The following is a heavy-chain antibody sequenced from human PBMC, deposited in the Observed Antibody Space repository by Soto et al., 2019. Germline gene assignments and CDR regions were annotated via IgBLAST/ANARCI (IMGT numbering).Heavy chain of an antibody. V-gene: IGHV3-23*01. D-gene: IGHD6-13*01. CDR3: AKDPRRRPGIAAAVQLKLYYFDY. Sequence: GGSLRLSCAASGFTFSSYAMSWVRQAPGKGLEWVSAISGSGGSTYYADSVKGRFTISRDNSKNTLYLQMNSLRAEDTAVYYCAKDPRRRPGIAAAVQLKLYYFDYWGQGTLVTVSS. CDR1: GFTFSSYA. CDR2: ISGSGGST. J-gene: IGHJ4*02.